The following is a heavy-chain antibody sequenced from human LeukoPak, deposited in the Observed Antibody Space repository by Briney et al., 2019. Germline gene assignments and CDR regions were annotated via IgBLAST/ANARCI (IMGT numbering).Heavy chain of an antibody. D-gene: IGHD3-10*01. Sequence: GASVKVSCKASGYTFSSYYMHWVRQAPGQGLEWMGIINPSGGSTSYAQKFQGRVTMTRDTSTSTVYMELSSLRSEDTAVYYCAREGALWFGETPFDYWGQGTLVTVSS. CDR1: GYTFSSYY. CDR3: AREGALWFGETPFDY. CDR2: INPSGGST. J-gene: IGHJ4*02. V-gene: IGHV1-46*01.